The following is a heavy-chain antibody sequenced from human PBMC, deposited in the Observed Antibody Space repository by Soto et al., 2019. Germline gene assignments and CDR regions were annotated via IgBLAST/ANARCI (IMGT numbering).Heavy chain of an antibody. D-gene: IGHD4-17*01. CDR3: AKDPDGDYLLGYFDS. CDR1: GFTFSNYA. V-gene: IGHV3-23*01. J-gene: IGHJ4*02. CDR2: ISGSGGST. Sequence: EVPLLESGGGLVQPGGSLRLSCAASGFTFSNYAISWVRQAPGKGLEWVSVISGSGGSTYYADSVKGRFTISRDKSKDTLYLQMTSLRAEDTAVYYCAKDPDGDYLLGYFDSWGQGTLVTVSS.